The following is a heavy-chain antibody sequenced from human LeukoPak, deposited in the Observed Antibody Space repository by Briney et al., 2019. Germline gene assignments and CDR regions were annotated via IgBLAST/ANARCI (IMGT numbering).Heavy chain of an antibody. D-gene: IGHD1-26*01. CDR2: INPSGGST. J-gene: IGHJ4*02. CDR3: ARGFGVGASKRYQFDY. V-gene: IGHV1-46*01. Sequence: ASVKVSCKASGYTFTSYYIHWVRQAPGQGLEWMGIINPSGGSTSYAQKFQGRVTMTRDTSTSTVYMELSSLRSEDTAVYYCARGFGVGASKRYQFDYWGQGTLVTASS. CDR1: GYTFTSYY.